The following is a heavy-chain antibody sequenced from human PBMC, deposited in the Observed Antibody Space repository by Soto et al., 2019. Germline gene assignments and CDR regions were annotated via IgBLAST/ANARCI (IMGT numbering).Heavy chain of an antibody. D-gene: IGHD6-13*01. V-gene: IGHV4-59*01. Sequence: PSETLSLTXTVSGGSISSYYWSWIRQHPGKGLEWIGYIYYSGSTNYNPSLKSRVTISVDTSKNQFSLKLSSVTAADTAVYYCAGAAAGTRYYYYYGMDVWGQGTTVTVSS. CDR1: GGSISSYY. CDR2: IYYSGST. CDR3: AGAAAGTRYYYYYGMDV. J-gene: IGHJ6*02.